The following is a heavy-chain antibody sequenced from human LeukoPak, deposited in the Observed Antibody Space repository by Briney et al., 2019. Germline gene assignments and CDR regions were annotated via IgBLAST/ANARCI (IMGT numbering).Heavy chain of an antibody. CDR1: GFTFSSYT. CDR2: IYGSGTT. CDR3: ASHNYYDTSGYYYSLDY. V-gene: IGHV3-53*01. Sequence: GGSLRLSCAASGFTFSSYTMNWVRQAPGKGPEWVSVIYGSGTTQYADSVKGRFTISRDNSRNTLYLQMNSLKAEDTAMYYCASHNYYDTSGYYYSLDYWGQGTLVTVSS. J-gene: IGHJ4*02. D-gene: IGHD3-22*01.